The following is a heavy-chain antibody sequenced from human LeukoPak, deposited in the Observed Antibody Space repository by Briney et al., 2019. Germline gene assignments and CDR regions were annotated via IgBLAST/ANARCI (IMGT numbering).Heavy chain of an antibody. Sequence: SETLSLTCTVSGGPISSYYWSWIRQPPGKGLEWIGYIYYSGSTNYNPSLKSRVTISVDTSKNQFSLKLSSVTAADTAVYYCASSISGGSGSYYYYYYMGVWGKGTTVTVSS. J-gene: IGHJ6*03. CDR3: ASSISGGSGSYYYYYYMGV. CDR1: GGPISSYY. D-gene: IGHD3-10*01. CDR2: IYYSGST. V-gene: IGHV4-59*01.